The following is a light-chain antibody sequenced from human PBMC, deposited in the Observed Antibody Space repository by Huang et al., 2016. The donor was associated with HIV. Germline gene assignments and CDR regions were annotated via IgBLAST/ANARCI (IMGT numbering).Light chain of an antibody. Sequence: EIVTTQSPATLSVSPGDTASLSCRASQSVSSNLAWFQLKPGQAPRLLIYGPASRANGVPARFSGSGSGTEFTLTSSSLQSEDFAFYYCQQYNSWPWTFGQGTKVEIK. V-gene: IGKV3-15*01. CDR1: QSVSSN. CDR2: GPA. CDR3: QQYNSWPWT. J-gene: IGKJ1*01.